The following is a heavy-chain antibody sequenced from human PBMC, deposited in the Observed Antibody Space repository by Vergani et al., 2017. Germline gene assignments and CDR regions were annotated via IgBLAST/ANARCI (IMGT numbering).Heavy chain of an antibody. CDR3: ARDSRSGSYYYYYYGMDV. V-gene: IGHV1-24*01. D-gene: IGHD3-22*01. CDR1: GYTLTELS. J-gene: IGHJ6*02. CDR2: FDPEDGET. Sequence: QVQLVQSGAEVKKPGASVKVSCKVSGYTLTELSMHWVRQAPGKGLEWMGGFDPEDGETIYAQKFQGRVTMTRDTSISTAYMELSRLRSDDTAVYYCARDSRSGSYYYYYYGMDVWGQGTTVTVSS.